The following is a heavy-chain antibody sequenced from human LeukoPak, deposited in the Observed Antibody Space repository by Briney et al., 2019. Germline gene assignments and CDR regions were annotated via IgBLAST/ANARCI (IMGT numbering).Heavy chain of an antibody. D-gene: IGHD6-19*01. CDR2: ITGGGGGT. CDR3: AKRISGWYYSDY. Sequence: PGGSLRLTCVAPGFTFSSYAMSWVRQAPGKGLELVSAITGGGGGTYYADSVKGRFTISRDNSKNTLYLQMNSLRAEDTAVYYCAKRISGWYYSDYWGQGTLVTVSA. J-gene: IGHJ4*02. V-gene: IGHV3-23*01. CDR1: GFTFSSYA.